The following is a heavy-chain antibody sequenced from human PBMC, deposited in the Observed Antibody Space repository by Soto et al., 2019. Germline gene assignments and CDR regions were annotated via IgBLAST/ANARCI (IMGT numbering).Heavy chain of an antibody. V-gene: IGHV4-30-2*01. Sequence: PSETLSLTCAVSGASISRGGSSWSWIRQAPGTGLEWIGYIYHNGITNYNPSLKSRVTISVDKSQNQFSLSPNFVTAADTAVYYCARGLAVRGSYGLDVWGQGTTVTV. CDR1: GASISRGGSS. CDR2: IYHNGIT. D-gene: IGHD3-10*01. J-gene: IGHJ6*02. CDR3: ARGLAVRGSYGLDV.